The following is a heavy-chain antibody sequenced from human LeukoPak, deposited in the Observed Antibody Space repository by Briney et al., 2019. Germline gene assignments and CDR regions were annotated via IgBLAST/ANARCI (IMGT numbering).Heavy chain of an antibody. CDR3: VRGGFRIL. CDR2: IYYSGST. J-gene: IGHJ4*02. V-gene: IGHV4-39*07. Sequence: SETLSLTCTVSGGSISSSSYYWGWIRQPPGKGLEWIGSIYYSGSTYYNPSLKSRVTISVDTSKNQFSLKLSSVTAADSAVYYCVRGGFRILWGQGTLVTVSS. D-gene: IGHD3-3*01. CDR1: GGSISSSSYY.